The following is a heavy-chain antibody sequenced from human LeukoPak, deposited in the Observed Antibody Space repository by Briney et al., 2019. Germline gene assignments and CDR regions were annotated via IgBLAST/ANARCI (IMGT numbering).Heavy chain of an antibody. CDR2: IHYSGST. J-gene: IGHJ4*02. CDR1: SISNYY. D-gene: IGHD1-26*01. V-gene: IGHV4-59*01. Sequence: SETLSLTCTVGSISNYYWSWIRQPPGKGLEWIGYIHYSGSTNYNPSLKSRVTISVDTSKNQFSLKLSSVTAADTAVYYCARTGIVGATPDYWGQGTLVTVSS. CDR3: ARTGIVGATPDY.